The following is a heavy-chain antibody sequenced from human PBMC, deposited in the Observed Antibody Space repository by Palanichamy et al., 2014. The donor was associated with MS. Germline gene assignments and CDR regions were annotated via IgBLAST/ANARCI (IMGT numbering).Heavy chain of an antibody. Sequence: QLQEWAPGLVRPSETMSLTCTVSGDSMSSSRYYWGWIRQPPGKGLEWIGSLLDTGNTHYNPSLRSRVAIFLDTSKSQLSLKFNSVTAADTAVYYCVRNYYDGSGYFYWGQGTLVTVSS. CDR2: LLDTGNT. CDR3: VRNYYDGSGYFY. D-gene: IGHD3-22*01. CDR1: GDSMSSSRYY. J-gene: IGHJ4*02. V-gene: IGHV4-39*01.